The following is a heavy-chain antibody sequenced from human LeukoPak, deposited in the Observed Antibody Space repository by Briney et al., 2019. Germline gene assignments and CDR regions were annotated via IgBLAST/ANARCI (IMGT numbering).Heavy chain of an antibody. CDR1: GYTLTELS. V-gene: IGHV1-24*01. Sequence: ASVKVSCKVSGYTLTELSMHWVRQAPGKGLEWMGGFGPEDGETIYAQKFQGRVTMTEDTSTDTAYMELSSLRSEDTAVYYCASCLGTYCSSTGFDPWGQGTLVTVSS. J-gene: IGHJ5*02. D-gene: IGHD2-2*01. CDR2: FGPEDGET. CDR3: ASCLGTYCSSTGFDP.